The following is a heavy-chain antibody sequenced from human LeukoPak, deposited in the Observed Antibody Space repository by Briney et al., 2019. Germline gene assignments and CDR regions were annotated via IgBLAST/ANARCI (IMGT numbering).Heavy chain of an antibody. D-gene: IGHD6-13*01. CDR1: GGSISSYY. V-gene: IGHV4-4*07. CDR3: ARVRGIPAAGTLYYYGMDV. CDR2: IYSTGST. Sequence: SETLSLTCTVSGGSISSYYWSWIRQPAGKGLEWIGRIYSTGSTTYNPSLKSRVTTSVDTSENQFSQMLNSVTAADTAVYYCARVRGIPAAGTLYYYGMDVWGQGTTVTVSS. J-gene: IGHJ6*02.